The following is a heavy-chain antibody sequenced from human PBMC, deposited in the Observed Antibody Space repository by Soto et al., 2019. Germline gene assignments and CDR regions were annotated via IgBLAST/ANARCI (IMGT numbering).Heavy chain of an antibody. V-gene: IGHV3-21*01. CDR2: ISSSSSYI. CDR3: ARDLGHDFWSGYSRDSFDY. D-gene: IGHD3-3*01. CDR1: GFTFSSYS. Sequence: PGGSLRLSCAASGFTFSSYSMNWVRQAPGKGLEWVSSISSSSSYIYYADSVKGRFTISRDNAKNSLYLQMNSLRAEDTAVYYCARDLGHDFWSGYSRDSFDYWGQGTLVTAPQ. J-gene: IGHJ4*02.